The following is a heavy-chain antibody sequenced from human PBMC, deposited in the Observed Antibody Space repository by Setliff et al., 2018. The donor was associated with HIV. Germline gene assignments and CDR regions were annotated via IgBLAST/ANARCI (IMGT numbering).Heavy chain of an antibody. CDR1: GGSISSGSYF. CDR2: VSSRGDT. CDR3: ARDGYSSSWYVISGSFDY. Sequence: SETLSLTCTVSGGSISSGSYFWTWIRQPAGKGLEWIGRVSSRGDTNYNPSLKSRVTMSVDTSKNQFSLKLTSVTAADTAVYYCARDGYSSSWYVISGSFDYWGQGILVTVSS. D-gene: IGHD6-13*01. V-gene: IGHV4-61*02. J-gene: IGHJ4*02.